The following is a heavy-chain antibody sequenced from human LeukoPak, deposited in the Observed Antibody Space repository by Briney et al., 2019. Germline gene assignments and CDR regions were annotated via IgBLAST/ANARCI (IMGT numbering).Heavy chain of an antibody. CDR1: GGSISSYY. J-gene: IGHJ4*02. V-gene: IGHV4-59*08. D-gene: IGHD2-2*01. Sequence: SETLSLTCTVSGGSISSYYWSWIREPPGKRLEWIGYIYHSGSTNYNSSLKSRVTISVDTSKNQFSLKLSSVTAADTAVYYCARHAAFAEYQSHLTHFDYWGQGTLVTVSS. CDR2: IYHSGST. CDR3: ARHAAFAEYQSHLTHFDY.